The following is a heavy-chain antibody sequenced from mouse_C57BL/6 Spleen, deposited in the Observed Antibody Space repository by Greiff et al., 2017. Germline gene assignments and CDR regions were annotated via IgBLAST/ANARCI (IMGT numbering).Heavy chain of an antibody. Sequence: EVQGVESGGGLVKPGGSLKLSCAASGFTFSDYGMHWVRQAPEKGLEWVAYISSGSSTIYYADTVKGRFTISRDNAKNTLCLQMTSLRSEDTAMYYCARRDYGSSLGYWGQGTTLTVSS. J-gene: IGHJ2*01. CDR1: GFTFSDYG. CDR3: ARRDYGSSLGY. D-gene: IGHD1-1*01. CDR2: ISSGSSTI. V-gene: IGHV5-17*01.